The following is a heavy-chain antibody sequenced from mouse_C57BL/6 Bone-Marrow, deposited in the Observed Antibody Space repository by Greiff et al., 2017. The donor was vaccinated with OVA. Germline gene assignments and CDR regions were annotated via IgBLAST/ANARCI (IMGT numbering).Heavy chain of an antibody. J-gene: IGHJ1*03. V-gene: IGHV1-81*01. CDR2: IYPRSGNT. D-gene: IGHD1-1*01. Sequence: VQLQQSGAELARPGASVKLSCKASGYTFTSYGISWVKQRTGQGLEWIGKIYPRSGNTYYNEKFKGKATLTADKASSTAYMELRSLTSEDSAVYFCARSGMDYGSSYLYWYFDVWGTGTTVTVSS. CDR1: GYTFTSYG. CDR3: ARSGMDYGSSYLYWYFDV.